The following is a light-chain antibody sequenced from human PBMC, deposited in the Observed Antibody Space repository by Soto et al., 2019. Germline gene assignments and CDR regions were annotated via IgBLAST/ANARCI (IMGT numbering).Light chain of an antibody. J-gene: IGKJ4*01. V-gene: IGKV1-39*01. CDR1: QTITY. CDR3: QQSDSVPLT. Sequence: DIQMTQSPSSLSASVGDRVTITCRASQTITYLHWYQQIPGRAPKFLISTASILQSGVPSRFSGSGSGTEFSLTINTLQREDFAPYYCQQSDSVPLTFGGGTKVQIK. CDR2: TAS.